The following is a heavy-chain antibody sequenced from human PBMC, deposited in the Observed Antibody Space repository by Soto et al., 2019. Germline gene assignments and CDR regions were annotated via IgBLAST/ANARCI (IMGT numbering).Heavy chain of an antibody. Sequence: GGSLRLSCAASGFTFSSYAMSWVRQAPGKGLEWVSAISGSGGSTYYADSVKGRFTISRDNSKNTLYLQMSSLRAEDTAVYYCAKDEYIVVVVAATYDYWGQGTLVTVSS. CDR3: AKDEYIVVVVAATYDY. J-gene: IGHJ4*02. V-gene: IGHV3-23*01. CDR1: GFTFSSYA. CDR2: ISGSGGST. D-gene: IGHD2-15*01.